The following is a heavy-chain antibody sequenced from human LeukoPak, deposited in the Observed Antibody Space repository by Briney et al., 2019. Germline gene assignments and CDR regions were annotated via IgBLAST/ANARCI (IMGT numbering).Heavy chain of an antibody. J-gene: IGHJ3*02. V-gene: IGHV3-30-3*01. CDR1: GFTFSSYA. Sequence: GGSLRLSCAASGFTFSSYAMHWVRQAPGKGLEWVAVISYDGGNKYYADSVKGRFTISRDNSKNTLYLQMNSLRAEDTAVYYCARERISGYRNDAFDIWGQGTMVTVSS. D-gene: IGHD3-22*01. CDR3: ARERISGYRNDAFDI. CDR2: ISYDGGNK.